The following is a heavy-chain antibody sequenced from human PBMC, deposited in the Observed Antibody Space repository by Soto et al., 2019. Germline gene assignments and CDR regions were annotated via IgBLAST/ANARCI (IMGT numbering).Heavy chain of an antibody. CDR2: INPRSGDT. CDR3: GRDGVGATPLGWFDP. J-gene: IGHJ5*02. CDR1: GYTFIGYY. Sequence: ASLTVSCKASGYTFIGYYIHWVRQAPGQGPEWMGRINPRSGDTTYAQKLQGRLTMTRDTSISKAYMELSSLRSDDTAVYYCGRDGVGATPLGWFDPWGQGSLVTVSS. V-gene: IGHV1-2*06. D-gene: IGHD1-26*01.